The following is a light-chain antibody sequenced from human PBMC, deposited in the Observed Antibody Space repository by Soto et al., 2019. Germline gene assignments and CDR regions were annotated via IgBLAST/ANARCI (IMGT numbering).Light chain of an antibody. CDR1: QGIRSY. CDR2: AAS. Sequence: VIWMTQSPSLLSASTGDRFTISCRMSQGIRSYLEWYQQKPGKAPELLXYAASTLQSGVPSRFSGSGSGTDFTLTISCLQSEDFESYYCQQYYSFPITFGQGTRLEIK. J-gene: IGKJ5*01. CDR3: QQYYSFPIT. V-gene: IGKV1D-8*01.